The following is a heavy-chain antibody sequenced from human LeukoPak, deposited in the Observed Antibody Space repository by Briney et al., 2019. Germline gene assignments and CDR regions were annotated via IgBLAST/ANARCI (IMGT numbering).Heavy chain of an antibody. Sequence: SETLSPTCAVYGGSFSGYYWSWIRQPPGKGLEWIGEINHSGSTKYNPSLKSRVTMSVDTSKNQFSLKLSSVTAADTAVYYCARDVYEQWLPGAFDYWGQGTLVTVSS. D-gene: IGHD6-19*01. V-gene: IGHV4-34*01. CDR3: ARDVYEQWLPGAFDY. J-gene: IGHJ4*02. CDR2: INHSGST. CDR1: GGSFSGYY.